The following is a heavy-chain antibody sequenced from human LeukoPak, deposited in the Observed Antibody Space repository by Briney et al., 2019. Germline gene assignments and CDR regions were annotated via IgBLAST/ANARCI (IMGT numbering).Heavy chain of an antibody. CDR2: INHSGST. CDR1: GGSFSGYY. Sequence: SETLSLTCAVYGGSFSGYYWSWIRQPPGKGLEWIGEINHSGSTNYSPSLKSRVTISVDTSKNQFSLKLSSVTAADTAVYYCARVPSYRLDLRYFDYWGQGTLVTVSS. D-gene: IGHD1-7*01. J-gene: IGHJ4*02. CDR3: ARVPSYRLDLRYFDY. V-gene: IGHV4-34*01.